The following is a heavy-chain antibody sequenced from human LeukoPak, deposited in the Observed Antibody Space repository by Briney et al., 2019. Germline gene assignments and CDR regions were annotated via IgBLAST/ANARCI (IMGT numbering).Heavy chain of an antibody. CDR2: IYHSGST. CDR3: ARYTTRVGYSYPFDP. V-gene: IGHV4-59*01. J-gene: IGHJ5*02. Sequence: SETLSLTCTVSGGSISSYYWSWIRQPPGKGLEWIGYIYHSGSTNYNPSLESRVTISLDMSENQFSLKLSSVTAADTAVYYCARYTTRVGYSYPFDPWGQGTLVTVSS. D-gene: IGHD5-18*01. CDR1: GGSISSYY.